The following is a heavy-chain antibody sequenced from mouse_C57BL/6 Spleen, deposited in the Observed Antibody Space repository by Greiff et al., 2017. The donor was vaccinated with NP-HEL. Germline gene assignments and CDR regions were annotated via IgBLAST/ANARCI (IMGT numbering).Heavy chain of an antibody. V-gene: IGHV1-64*01. CDR3: ARSQLRLRENAMDY. D-gene: IGHD3-2*02. CDR2: IHPNSGST. J-gene: IGHJ4*01. Sequence: QVQLKQPGAELVKPGASVKLSCKASGYTFTSYWMHWVKQRPGQGLEWIGMIHPNSGSTNYNEKFKSKATLTVDKSSSTAYMQLSSLTSEDSAVYYCARSQLRLRENAMDYWGQGTSVTVSS. CDR1: GYTFTSYW.